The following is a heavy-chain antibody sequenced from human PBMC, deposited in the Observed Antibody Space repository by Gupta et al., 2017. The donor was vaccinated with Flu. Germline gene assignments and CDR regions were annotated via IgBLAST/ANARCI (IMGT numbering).Heavy chain of an antibody. V-gene: IGHV3-15*01. CDR1: GFTFSDAW. D-gene: IGHD2-2*01. J-gene: IGHJ4*02. CDR2: IKSKADGGAT. CDR3: SIDRRPDVPTGMQCEC. Sequence: EEQLVESGGGLVMPGGSLRLSCAASGFTFSDAWMSWVRQAPGKGLEWVARIKSKADGGATEYAAPVKGRFTISRDDLKDTLYLQMNSLTSEDTGLYYCSIDRRPDVPTGMQCECWGQGTRVTVSA.